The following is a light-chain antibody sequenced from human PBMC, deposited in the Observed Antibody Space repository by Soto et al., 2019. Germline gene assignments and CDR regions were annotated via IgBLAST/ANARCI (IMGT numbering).Light chain of an antibody. V-gene: IGLV2-14*01. CDR2: EVS. CDR1: SSDVGGYNY. Sequence: QSALTQPPSVSGSPGQSITISCTGTSSDVGGYNYVSWYQQHPGKAPKLMIYEVSNRTSGVSNRFSGSKSGNTASLTISGLQAEDDADYYCTSYTSGSTLYVFGTGTKVTVL. J-gene: IGLJ1*01. CDR3: TSYTSGSTLYV.